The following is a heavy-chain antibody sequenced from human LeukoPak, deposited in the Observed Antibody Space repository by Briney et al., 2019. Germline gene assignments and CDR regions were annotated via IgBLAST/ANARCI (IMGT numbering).Heavy chain of an antibody. V-gene: IGHV3-7*01. D-gene: IGHD4-11*01. CDR3: ARSKIDY. CDR2: INEDGSEK. J-gene: IGHJ4*02. CDR1: GFTFSNNW. Sequence: GGSLRLSCAASGFTFSNNWMTWVRQAPGKGLEWVANINEDGSEKYYADSVEGRFTISRDNAKNSLDLQMNSLRADDTAIYYCARSKIDYWGQGTLVTVSS.